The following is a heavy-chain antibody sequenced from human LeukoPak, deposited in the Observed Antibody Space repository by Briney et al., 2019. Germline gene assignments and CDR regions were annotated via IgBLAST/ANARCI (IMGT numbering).Heavy chain of an antibody. D-gene: IGHD6-19*01. Sequence: ASVKVSCKASGYTFTGYYMHWVRQAPGQGLEWMGWMNPNSGNTGYAQKFQGRVTMTRNTSISTAYMELSSLRSEDTAVYYCARRPPYSSGWYFGYWGQGTLVTVSS. CDR2: MNPNSGNT. J-gene: IGHJ4*02. V-gene: IGHV1-8*02. CDR3: ARRPPYSSGWYFGY. CDR1: GYTFTGYY.